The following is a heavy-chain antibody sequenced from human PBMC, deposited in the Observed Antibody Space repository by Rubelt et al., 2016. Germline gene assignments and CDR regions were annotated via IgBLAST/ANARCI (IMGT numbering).Heavy chain of an antibody. CDR1: GGSFSGYY. Sequence: QVQLQQWGAGLSKPSETLSLTCAVYGGSFSGYYWSWIRQPPGKGLEWIGYIYYSGITYYNPSLKSRVTISVDTSKNQFSLKLSSVTAADTAVYYCARVAPVGATHDYWGQGTLVTVSS. J-gene: IGHJ4*02. CDR2: IYYSGIT. D-gene: IGHD1-26*01. CDR3: ARVAPVGATHDY. V-gene: IGHV4-34*01.